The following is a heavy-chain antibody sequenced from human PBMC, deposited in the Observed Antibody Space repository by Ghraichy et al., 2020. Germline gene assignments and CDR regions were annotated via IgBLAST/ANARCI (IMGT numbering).Heavy chain of an antibody. D-gene: IGHD5-12*01. J-gene: IGHJ6*02. CDR3: ARARRYSGYYGMDV. CDR1: GYTFTSYD. CDR2: MNPNSGNT. V-gene: IGHV1-8*03. Sequence: ASVKVSCKASGYTFTSYDINWVRQATGQGLEWMGWMNPNSGNTGYAQKFQGRVTITRNTSISTAYMELSSLRSEDTAVYYCARARRYSGYYGMDVWGQGTTVTVSS.